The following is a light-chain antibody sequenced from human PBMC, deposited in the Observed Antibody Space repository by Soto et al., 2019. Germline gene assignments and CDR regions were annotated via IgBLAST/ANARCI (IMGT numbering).Light chain of an antibody. CDR2: ETS. CDR3: QPRSDWPLT. Sequence: EIVLTQSPATLSLSPGETATLSCRASQTVSNYLAWYQQKPGQAPSLLIYETSNRATGIPARFSGSGSGTDFTLSISSLEPEDFAVYYCQPRSDWPLTFGGGTKVEI. CDR1: QTVSNY. V-gene: IGKV3-11*01. J-gene: IGKJ4*01.